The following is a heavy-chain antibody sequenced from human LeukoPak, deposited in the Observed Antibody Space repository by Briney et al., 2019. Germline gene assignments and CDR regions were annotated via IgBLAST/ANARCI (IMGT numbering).Heavy chain of an antibody. CDR1: GFTFTDYY. Sequence: GGSLRLSCAASGFTFTDYYMSWIRQAPGKGLEWVSYISSSGTTIFYADPVKGRFTISRDNAKNSLYLQMNSLRAEDTAVYYCARDAMTVVVGAFDIWGQGTMLTVSS. D-gene: IGHD3-22*01. V-gene: IGHV3-11*01. CDR2: ISSSGTTI. CDR3: ARDAMTVVVGAFDI. J-gene: IGHJ3*02.